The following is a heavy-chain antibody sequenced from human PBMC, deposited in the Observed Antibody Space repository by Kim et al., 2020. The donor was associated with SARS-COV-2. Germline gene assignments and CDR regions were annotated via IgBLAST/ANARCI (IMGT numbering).Heavy chain of an antibody. CDR3: ARATTSVTQPHYYYYGMDV. CDR2: IYYSGST. J-gene: IGHJ6*02. Sequence: SETLSLTCTVSGGSVSSGSYYWSWIRQPPGKGLDWIGYIYYSGSTNYNPSLKSRVTISVDTSKNQFSLKLSSVTAADTAVYYCARATTSVTQPHYYYYGMDVWGQGATVTVSS. V-gene: IGHV4-61*01. D-gene: IGHD4-17*01. CDR1: GGSVSSGSYY.